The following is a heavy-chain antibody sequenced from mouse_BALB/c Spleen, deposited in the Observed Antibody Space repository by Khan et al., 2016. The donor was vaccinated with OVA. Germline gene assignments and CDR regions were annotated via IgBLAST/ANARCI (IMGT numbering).Heavy chain of an antibody. CDR2: IDPSDSET. Sequence: VQLQQSGAELVRPGASVKLSCKASGYTFTSYWMNWVKQRPGQGLEWIGMIDPSDSETHYNQMFKDKATLTVEKSSSTAYLQLSSLTSEDSTVYYCTRREKSGYDPSWFAYWGQGTLVTVSA. D-gene: IGHD2-2*01. J-gene: IGHJ3*01. CDR1: GYTFTSYW. CDR3: TRREKSGYDPSWFAY. V-gene: IGHV1-61*01.